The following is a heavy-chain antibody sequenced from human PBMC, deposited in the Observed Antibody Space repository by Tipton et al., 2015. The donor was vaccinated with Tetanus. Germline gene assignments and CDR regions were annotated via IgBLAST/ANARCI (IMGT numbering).Heavy chain of an antibody. CDR3: AGDRGDYIYYGMAV. Sequence: QVQLVQSGAELKKPGASVKVSCTASGYTFTGYYMYWVRQGPGQGLERVGWIDPNSGDTIYAQNFHGRVTMTRDTSISTVYMELGRLRSDDTAVYYCAGDRGDYIYYGMAVWGPGTTVTVSS. J-gene: IGHJ6*02. V-gene: IGHV1-2*02. CDR1: GYTFTGYY. CDR2: IDPNSGDT. D-gene: IGHD3-22*01.